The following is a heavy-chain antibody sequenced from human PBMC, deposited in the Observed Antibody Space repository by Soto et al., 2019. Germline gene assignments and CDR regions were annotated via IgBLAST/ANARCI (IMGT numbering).Heavy chain of an antibody. CDR1: GFTVSSNY. V-gene: IGHV3-53*01. Sequence: GGSLRLSCAASGFTVSSNYMSWVRQAPGKGLEWVSVIYSGGSTYYADSVKGRFTISRDNSKNTLYLQMNSLRAEDTAVYYCASSILYYDFWSGFDPWGQGTLVTVSS. J-gene: IGHJ5*02. D-gene: IGHD3-3*01. CDR2: IYSGGST. CDR3: ASSILYYDFWSGFDP.